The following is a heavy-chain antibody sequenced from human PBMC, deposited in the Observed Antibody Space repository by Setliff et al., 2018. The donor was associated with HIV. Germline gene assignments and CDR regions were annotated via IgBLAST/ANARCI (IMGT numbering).Heavy chain of an antibody. V-gene: IGHV4-59*01. CDR1: SDSIRFYY. Sequence: SETLSLTCTVSSDSIRFYYWTWIRQPPGKGLEWIGNIYYTGSTNYNPSLKSRITISIDTSKSQFSLKLSSVTAADTAVYYCARGGVQFLEWFDYWGQGTLVTVSS. CDR3: ARGGVQFLEWFDY. J-gene: IGHJ4*02. D-gene: IGHD3-3*01. CDR2: IYYTGST.